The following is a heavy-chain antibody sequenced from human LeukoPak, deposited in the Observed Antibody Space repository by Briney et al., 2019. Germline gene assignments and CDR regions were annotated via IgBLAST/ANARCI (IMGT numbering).Heavy chain of an antibody. Sequence: GGSLRLSCAASGITFDSYWMSWVRQAPGKGLEWVANIKQDGSEKYYVDSVKGRFTISRDNAKNSLYLQMNSLRAEDTAVYYCARDHLQYYYDSSGYYEDNFDYWGQGTLVTVSS. CDR2: IKQDGSEK. V-gene: IGHV3-7*01. CDR3: ARDHLQYYYDSSGYYEDNFDY. CDR1: GITFDSYW. J-gene: IGHJ4*02. D-gene: IGHD3-22*01.